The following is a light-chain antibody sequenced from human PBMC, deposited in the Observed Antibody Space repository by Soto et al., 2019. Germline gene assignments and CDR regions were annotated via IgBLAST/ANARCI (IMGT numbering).Light chain of an antibody. CDR2: NTV. V-gene: IGKV3-15*01. J-gene: IGKJ1*01. CDR3: QQYNDWPQT. CDR1: QSISVN. Sequence: EIVMTQSPATLSVSPGERVTLSCRASQSISVNLAWYQQKPGQAPRLLIYNTVTRATGIPARFSGSSSATAFFLTIGGLHSDDSAVYFCQQYNDWPQTFGQGTKVEIK.